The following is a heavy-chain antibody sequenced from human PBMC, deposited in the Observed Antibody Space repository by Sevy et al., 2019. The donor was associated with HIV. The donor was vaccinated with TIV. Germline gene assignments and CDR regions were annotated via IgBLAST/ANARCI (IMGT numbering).Heavy chain of an antibody. D-gene: IGHD2-15*01. CDR3: ARAVPLGGYCPMCYYYGMDV. V-gene: IGHV3-30-3*01. CDR2: ISYDGSNK. J-gene: IGHJ6*02. CDR1: GFTFSSYA. Sequence: GGSLRLSCAASGFTFSSYAMHWVRQAPGKGLEWVAVISYDGSNKYYADSVKGRFTISRDNSKNTLYLQMNSLRAEDTAVYYCARAVPLGGYCPMCYYYGMDVWGQGTTVTVSS.